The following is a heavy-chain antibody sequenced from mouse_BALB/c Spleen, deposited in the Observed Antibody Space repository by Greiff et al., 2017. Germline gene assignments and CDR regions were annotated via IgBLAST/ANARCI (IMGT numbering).Heavy chain of an antibody. J-gene: IGHJ2*01. CDR1: GFTFSSYT. Sequence: EVHLVESGGGLVKPGGSLKLSCAASGFTFSSYTMSWVRQTPEKRLEWVATISSGGSYTYYPDSVKGRFTISRDNAKNTLYLQMSSLKSEDTAMYYCTRGQNSLLRLRDYFDYWGQGTTLTVSS. V-gene: IGHV5-6-4*01. D-gene: IGHD1-2*01. CDR3: TRGQNSLLRLRDYFDY. CDR2: ISSGGSYT.